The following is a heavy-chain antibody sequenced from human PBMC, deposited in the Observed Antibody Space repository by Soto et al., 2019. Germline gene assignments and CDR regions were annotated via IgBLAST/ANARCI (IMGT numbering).Heavy chain of an antibody. CDR2: IYYSGST. CDR1: GGSISSGGYY. Sequence: PSETLSLTCTVSGGSISSGGYYWTWIRQHPGKGLEWIGYIYYSGSTYYNPSLKSRVTISVDTSKNQFSLKLSSVTAADTAVYYCARETDDSRSRRKENWFDPWGQGTLVTVSS. D-gene: IGHD3-22*01. CDR3: ARETDDSRSRRKENWFDP. J-gene: IGHJ5*02. V-gene: IGHV4-61*08.